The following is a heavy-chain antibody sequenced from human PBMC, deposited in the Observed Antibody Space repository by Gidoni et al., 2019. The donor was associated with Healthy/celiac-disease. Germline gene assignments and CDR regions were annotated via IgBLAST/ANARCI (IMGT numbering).Heavy chain of an antibody. CDR3: ALYEREDDYSFDY. CDR2: INHSGST. J-gene: IGHJ4*02. V-gene: IGHV4-34*01. D-gene: IGHD4-4*01. Sequence: QVQLQQWGAGLLKPSETLSLTCAVYGGSFSGYYWSWIRQPPGKGLEWIGEINHSGSTNYNPSLKSRVTISVDTSKNQFSLKLSSVTAADTAVYYCALYEREDDYSFDYWGQGTLVTVSS. CDR1: GGSFSGYY.